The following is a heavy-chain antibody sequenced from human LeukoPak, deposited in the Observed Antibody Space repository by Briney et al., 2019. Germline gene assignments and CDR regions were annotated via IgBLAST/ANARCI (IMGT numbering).Heavy chain of an antibody. Sequence: GGSLRLSCAASGFTFSGFVVSWVRQAPGKGPQWVADISGSGGSTYYADSVRGRFSVSRDNSKNMVYLELNSLRAEDTAVYYCAKNHEHGRYAGFDFWAEGALVAVSS. CDR2: ISGSGGST. CDR1: GFTFSGFV. D-gene: IGHD2-2*01. CDR3: AKNHEHGRYAGFDF. V-gene: IGHV3-23*01. J-gene: IGHJ3*01.